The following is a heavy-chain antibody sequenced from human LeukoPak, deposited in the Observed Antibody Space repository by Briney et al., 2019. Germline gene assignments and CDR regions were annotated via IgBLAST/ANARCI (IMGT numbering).Heavy chain of an antibody. CDR2: ISSSSSTI. Sequence: GGSLRLSCAASGFTFSSYSVNWVRQAPGKGLEWVSYISSSSSTIYYADFVKGRFTISRDNAKNSLYLQMNSLRDEDTAVYYCASRLRHFDWSRNTEYYGMDVWGQGTTVTVSS. V-gene: IGHV3-48*02. CDR1: GFTFSSYS. J-gene: IGHJ6*02. CDR3: ASRLRHFDWSRNTEYYGMDV. D-gene: IGHD3-9*01.